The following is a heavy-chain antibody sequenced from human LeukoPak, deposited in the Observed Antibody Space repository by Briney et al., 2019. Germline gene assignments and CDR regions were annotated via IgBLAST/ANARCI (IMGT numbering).Heavy chain of an antibody. D-gene: IGHD7-27*01. Sequence: GGSLRLSCAASGFTFSSYVMSWVRQAPGKGLEWVSSISNSGGSTYYADSVKGRFTISRDNSKNTLYLQMNSLRAEDTAVYYCARETLGGKFDPWGQGSLVTVSS. CDR3: ARETLGGKFDP. CDR2: ISNSGGST. CDR1: GFTFSSYV. V-gene: IGHV3-23*01. J-gene: IGHJ5*02.